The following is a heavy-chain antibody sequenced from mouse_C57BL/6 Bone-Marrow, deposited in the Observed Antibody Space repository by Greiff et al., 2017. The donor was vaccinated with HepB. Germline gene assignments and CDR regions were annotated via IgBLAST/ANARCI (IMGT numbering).Heavy chain of an antibody. V-gene: IGHV1-50*01. J-gene: IGHJ2*01. D-gene: IGHD2-2*01. CDR1: GYTFTSYW. Sequence: QVQLQQPGAELVKPGASVKLSCKASGYTFTSYWMQWVKQRPGQGLEWIGEIDPSDSDTNYNQKFKGKATLTVDTSSSTAYMQLSSLTSEDSAVYYCERAVYGCDVNFDYWGQGTTLTVSS. CDR3: ERAVYGCDVNFDY. CDR2: IDPSDSDT.